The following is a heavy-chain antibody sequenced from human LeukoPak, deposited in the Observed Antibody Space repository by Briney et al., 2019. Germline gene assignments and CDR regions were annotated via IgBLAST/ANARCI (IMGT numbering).Heavy chain of an antibody. CDR1: GFTFSGSA. D-gene: IGHD1-26*01. J-gene: IGHJ4*02. CDR2: IRSKPNSYAT. CDR3: TSSRYSDFDY. Sequence: GESLRLSCAASGFTFSGSAIHWVRQASGKGLEWVGRIRSKPNSYATAYAASVKGRFTISRDDSKNTAYLQMYSLKTEDTAVYYCTSSRYSDFDYWGQGTLVTVSS. V-gene: IGHV3-73*01.